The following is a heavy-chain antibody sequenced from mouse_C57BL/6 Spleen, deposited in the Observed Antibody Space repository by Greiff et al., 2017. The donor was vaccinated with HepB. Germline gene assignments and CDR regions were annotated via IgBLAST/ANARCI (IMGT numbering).Heavy chain of an antibody. CDR2: INPYNGGT. CDR3: ARVRKDYGNYRYFDV. J-gene: IGHJ1*03. CDR1: GYTFTDYY. V-gene: IGHV1-19*01. D-gene: IGHD2-1*01. Sequence: EVQLQQSGPVLVKPGASVKMSCKASGYTFTDYYMNWVKQSHGKSLEWIGVINPYNGGTSYNQKFKGKATLTVDKSSSTAYMELNSLTSEDSAVYYCARVRKDYGNYRYFDVWGTGTTVTVSS.